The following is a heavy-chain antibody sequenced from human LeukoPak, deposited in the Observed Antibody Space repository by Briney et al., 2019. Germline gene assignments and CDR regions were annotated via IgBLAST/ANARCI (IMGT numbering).Heavy chain of an antibody. CDR2: ISSSSSYK. CDR3: AREAWSSGPFDY. Sequence: GGSLRLSCAASGYSFSSSRMNWVRQAPGKGLEWVSSISSSSSYKYYADSVKGRFTISRDNAKNSLYLQMNSLRAEDTAVYFCAREAWSSGPFDYWGQGTLVTVSS. V-gene: IGHV3-21*01. J-gene: IGHJ4*02. CDR1: GYSFSSSR. D-gene: IGHD6-19*01.